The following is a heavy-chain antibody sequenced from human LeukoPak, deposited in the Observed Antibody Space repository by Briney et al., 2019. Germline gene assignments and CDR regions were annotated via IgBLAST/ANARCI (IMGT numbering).Heavy chain of an antibody. D-gene: IGHD3-22*01. Sequence: GGSPRLSCAASGFTFSSYGMHWVRQAPGKGLEWVAFIRYDGSNKYYADSVKGRFTISRDNSKNTLYLQMNSLRAEDTAVYYCAKDSSGYYTLADYWGQGTLVTVSS. J-gene: IGHJ4*02. CDR2: IRYDGSNK. V-gene: IGHV3-30*02. CDR1: GFTFSSYG. CDR3: AKDSSGYYTLADY.